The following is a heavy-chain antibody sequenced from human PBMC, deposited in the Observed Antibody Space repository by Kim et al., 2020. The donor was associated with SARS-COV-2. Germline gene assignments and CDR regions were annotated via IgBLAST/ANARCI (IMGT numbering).Heavy chain of an antibody. Sequence: DSVKGRFTIARDNSKNTLYLQMNSLGAEDTAVYYCAKGGGSSSWRRYFDYWGQGTLVTVSS. J-gene: IGHJ4*02. D-gene: IGHD6-13*01. V-gene: IGHV3-23*03. CDR3: AKGGGSSSWRRYFDY.